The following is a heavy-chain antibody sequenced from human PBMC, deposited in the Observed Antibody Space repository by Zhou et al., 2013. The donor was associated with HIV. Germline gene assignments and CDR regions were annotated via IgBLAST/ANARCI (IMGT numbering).Heavy chain of an antibody. Sequence: QVQLQESGPGLVRPSETLSLTCSVSGGSINSHYWSWIRQPPGRGLEWIGYIYHTGSTDYNPSLKSRVTISVDTSKNQFPLKLNSMTAADTAVYYCARGSTVNWFDPVGPGNPGHRLL. CDR3: ARGSTVNWFDP. CDR2: IYHTGST. J-gene: IGHJ5*02. D-gene: IGHD4-17*01. V-gene: IGHV4-59*11. CDR1: GGSINSHY.